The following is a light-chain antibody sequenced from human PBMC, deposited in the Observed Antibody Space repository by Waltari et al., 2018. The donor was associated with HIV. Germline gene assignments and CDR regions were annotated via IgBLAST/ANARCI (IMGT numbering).Light chain of an antibody. Sequence: QSALTQPASVSGSPGQSITISCTGTSRDVGSYNLVSWYQQHPGKAPKLMIYEVSKRPSGVSNRFSGSKSGNTASLTISGLQAEDEADYYCCSYAGSSTSLVVFGGGTKLTVL. CDR3: CSYAGSSTSLVV. CDR2: EVS. CDR1: SRDVGSYNL. V-gene: IGLV2-23*02. J-gene: IGLJ2*01.